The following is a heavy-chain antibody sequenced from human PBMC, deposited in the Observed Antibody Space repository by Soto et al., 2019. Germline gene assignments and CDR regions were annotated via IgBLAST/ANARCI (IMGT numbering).Heavy chain of an antibody. J-gene: IGHJ4*02. Sequence: QVQVVESGGGVVQPGRSLRLSCAASGLTFVRYAIHWVRQAPGKGLEWVAVISRDGTNKYYVDSVKGRFTISRDNSRNTLYLQMNSLRHEDAAVYYCARSRSGAVADSFDFWGQGTLVTVSS. CDR2: ISRDGTNK. CDR1: GLTFVRYA. D-gene: IGHD3-10*01. CDR3: ARSRSGAVADSFDF. V-gene: IGHV3-30*04.